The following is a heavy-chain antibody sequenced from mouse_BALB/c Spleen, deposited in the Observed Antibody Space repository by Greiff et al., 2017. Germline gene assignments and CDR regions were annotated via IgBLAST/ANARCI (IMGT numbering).Heavy chain of an antibody. CDR2: IWSGGST. V-gene: IGHV2-2*02. CDR1: GFSLTSYG. D-gene: IGHD2-3*01. J-gene: IGHJ2*01. Sequence: QVHVKQSGPGLVQPSQSLSITCTVSGFSLTSYGVHWVRQSPGKGLEWLGVIWSGGSTDYNAAFISRLSISKDNSKSQVFFKMNSLQANDTAIYYCASSYDGYSFFDYWGQGTTLTVSS. CDR3: ASSYDGYSFFDY.